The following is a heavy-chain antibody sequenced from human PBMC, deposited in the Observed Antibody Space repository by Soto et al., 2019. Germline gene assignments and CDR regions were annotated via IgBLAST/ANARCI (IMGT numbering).Heavy chain of an antibody. CDR3: ARDSNY. V-gene: IGHV4-30-2*01. CDR1: GGSISSGGYS. Sequence: SETLSLTCAVSGGSISSGGYSWSWIRQPPGKGLEWIGYIYHSGSTYYNPSLKSRVTISVDRSKNQFSLKLGSVTAADTAVYYCARDSNYWGQGTLVTVSS. CDR2: IYHSGST. J-gene: IGHJ4*02.